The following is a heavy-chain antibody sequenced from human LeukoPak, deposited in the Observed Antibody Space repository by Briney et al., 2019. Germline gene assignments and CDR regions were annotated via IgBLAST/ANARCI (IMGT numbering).Heavy chain of an antibody. CDR1: GGSVSSNY. CDR3: AHSISMDFEY. J-gene: IGHJ4*02. V-gene: IGHV4-4*07. D-gene: IGHD2/OR15-2a*01. CDR2: IYNGGTT. Sequence: SETLSLTCTVSGGSVSSNYWNWLRQPAGKGLEWIGRIYNGGTTNYNPSLESRVTISIDRSKNQFSLKLTSVTAADTAVYYCAHSISMDFEYWGQGTLVTVSS.